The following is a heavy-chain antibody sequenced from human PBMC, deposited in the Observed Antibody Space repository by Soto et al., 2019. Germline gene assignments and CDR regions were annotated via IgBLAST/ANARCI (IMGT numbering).Heavy chain of an antibody. D-gene: IGHD1-1*01. CDR2: MNPNSGDT. J-gene: IGHJ4*02. Sequence: GASVKVSCKASGYTFSDHGINWVRQASGQGPEWLGWMNPNSGDTGYAQNFQGRVTMTRDTSKRTAYMELSSLRSEDTAVYYCARVGGNWNDDYFDYWGQGTLVTVSS. CDR3: ARVGGNWNDDYFDY. CDR1: GYTFSDHG. V-gene: IGHV1-8*01.